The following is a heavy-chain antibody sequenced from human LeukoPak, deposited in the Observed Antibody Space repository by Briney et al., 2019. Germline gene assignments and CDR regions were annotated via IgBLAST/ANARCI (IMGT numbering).Heavy chain of an antibody. V-gene: IGHV3-7*01. CDR3: ARVQGSSGPGIFEY. J-gene: IGHJ4*02. Sequence: PGGSLRLSCAASGFTFSNYWMSWVRQAPGKGLEWVANINQDGSEKYYVDSVKGRFTISRDNDRSSLYLQMDSLRVEDTALYYCARVQGSSGPGIFEYWGQGTLVPVSS. CDR2: INQDGSEK. CDR1: GFTFSNYW. D-gene: IGHD6-19*01.